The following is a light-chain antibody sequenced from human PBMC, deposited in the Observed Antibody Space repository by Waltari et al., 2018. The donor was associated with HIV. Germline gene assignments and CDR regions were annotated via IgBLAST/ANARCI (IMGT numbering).Light chain of an antibody. V-gene: IGLV3-1*01. J-gene: IGLJ2*01. Sequence: SYELPQPPPVSVSPGQAASITCSGDKLGDNYVCWYQQKPGPSPVLVISKDTKRPSGIPERFAGSNSGNTATLTIRGTLTMDEADYYCQAWDSSTVIFGGGTKLTVL. CDR1: KLGDNY. CDR2: KDT. CDR3: QAWDSSTVI.